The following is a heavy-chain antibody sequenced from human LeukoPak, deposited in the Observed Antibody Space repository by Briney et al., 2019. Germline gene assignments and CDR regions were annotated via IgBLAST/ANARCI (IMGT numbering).Heavy chain of an antibody. Sequence: GGSLRLSCAVSGFSVSGYWMTWVRQAPGKGLEWVANIEQDGSEKNYVDSVKGRFTISRDNAENSLFLQMNSLRVEDTAVYYCAREWQGGIAAAGTRIEGDYWGQGTLVAVSS. D-gene: IGHD6-13*01. CDR2: IEQDGSEK. CDR3: AREWQGGIAAAGTRIEGDY. CDR1: GFSVSGYW. J-gene: IGHJ4*02. V-gene: IGHV3-7*01.